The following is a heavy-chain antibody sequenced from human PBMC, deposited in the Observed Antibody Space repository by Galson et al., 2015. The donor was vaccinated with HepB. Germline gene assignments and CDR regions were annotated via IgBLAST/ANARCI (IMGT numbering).Heavy chain of an antibody. CDR3: AKDGGLHEGYYYYYMDV. CDR1: GFTFSSYG. V-gene: IGHV3-30*18. Sequence: SLRLSCAASGFTFSSYGMHWVRQAPGKGLEWVAVISYDGSNKYYADSVKGRFTISRDNSKNTLYLQMNSLRAEDTAVYYCAKDGGLHEGYYYYYMDVWGKGTTVTVSS. J-gene: IGHJ6*03. CDR2: ISYDGSNK.